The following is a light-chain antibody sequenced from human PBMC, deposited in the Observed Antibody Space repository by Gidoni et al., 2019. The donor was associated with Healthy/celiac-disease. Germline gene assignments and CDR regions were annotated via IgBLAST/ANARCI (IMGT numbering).Light chain of an antibody. CDR1: QSVSSSY. CDR3: QQYGRSPRT. J-gene: IGKJ4*01. Sequence: IVLTQSPGTLSLSPGERATLSCRASQSVSSSYLAWYQQKPGQAPRLLIYGASSRATGIPDRFSGSGSGTDFTLTISRLEPEDFAVYYCQQYGRSPRTFXGXTKVEIK. CDR2: GAS. V-gene: IGKV3-20*01.